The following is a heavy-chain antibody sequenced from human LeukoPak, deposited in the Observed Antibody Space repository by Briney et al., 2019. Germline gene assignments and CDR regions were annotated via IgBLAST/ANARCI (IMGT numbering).Heavy chain of an antibody. CDR3: VKDQGECPGSRCYLRFLEY. Sequence: TGGSLRLSCAASGFNFSIYGMHWVRQAPGKGLEWVTFVRYDQSATVYADSVQGRFAISRDNSKSTVYLQMNSLRVEDTALYFCVKDQGECPGSRCYLRFLEYWGQGTLVIVSS. V-gene: IGHV3-30*02. CDR1: GFNFSIYG. D-gene: IGHD3-3*01. CDR2: VRYDQSAT. J-gene: IGHJ4*02.